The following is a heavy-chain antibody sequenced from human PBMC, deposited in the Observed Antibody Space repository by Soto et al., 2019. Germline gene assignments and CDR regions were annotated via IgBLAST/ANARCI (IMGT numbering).Heavy chain of an antibody. CDR3: ARPSKYCRGESCYATQFDS. D-gene: IGHD2-21*01. V-gene: IGHV5-10-1*01. CDR2: IDPSDSYT. Sequence: PGESLKISCKGSGYSFTSYWISWVRQMPGKGLEWMGRIDPSDSYTNYSPSFQGHVTISADKSISTAYLQWSSLKATDTAMYYCARPSKYCRGESCYATQFDSWGQGTLVTVSS. CDR1: GYSFTSYW. J-gene: IGHJ4*02.